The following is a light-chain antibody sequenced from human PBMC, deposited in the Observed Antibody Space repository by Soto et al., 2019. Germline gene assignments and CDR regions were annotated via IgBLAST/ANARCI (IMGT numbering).Light chain of an antibody. V-gene: IGLV2-11*01. CDR2: DVD. CDR1: SSDVGGYNY. CDR3: CSYAGSYPFV. J-gene: IGLJ1*01. Sequence: QSALTQPRSVSGSPGQSVTISCTGTSSDVGGYNYVSWYQHHPGKAPKLMIYDVDKRPSGGPGRFSGSKSGNTASLTISGLQAEDEVDYYCCSYAGSYPFVFGTGTKLTVL.